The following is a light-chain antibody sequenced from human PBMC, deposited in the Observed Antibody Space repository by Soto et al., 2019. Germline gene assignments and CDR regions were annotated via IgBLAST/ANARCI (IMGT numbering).Light chain of an antibody. J-gene: IGLJ3*02. CDR1: SSDVGSYNL. CDR3: CSYAGSSTLV. V-gene: IGLV2-23*01. Sequence: QAASVSGSPGQSITISCTGTSSDVGSYNLVSWYQQHPGKAPKLMIYEGSKRPSGVSNRFSGSKSGNTASLTISGLQAEDDADYYCCSYAGSSTLVFGGGTQLTVL. CDR2: EGS.